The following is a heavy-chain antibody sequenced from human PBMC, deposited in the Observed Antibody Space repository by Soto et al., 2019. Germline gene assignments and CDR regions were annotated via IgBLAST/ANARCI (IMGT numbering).Heavy chain of an antibody. V-gene: IGHV3-23*01. Sequence: PGGSLRVSCAASGFTFSSYAMSWVRQSPGKGLEWVSSISGSGGSTYYADSVKGRFTVSRDNSKNTLYLRMNSLRAEDTAVYYCAKRIAAAGTNALDVWGQGTTVTVSS. J-gene: IGHJ6*02. D-gene: IGHD6-13*01. CDR3: AKRIAAAGTNALDV. CDR2: ISGSGGST. CDR1: GFTFSSYA.